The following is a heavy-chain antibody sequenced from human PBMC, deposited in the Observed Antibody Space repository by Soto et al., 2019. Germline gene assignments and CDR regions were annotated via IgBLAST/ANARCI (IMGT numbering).Heavy chain of an antibody. CDR2: INPNSGGT. D-gene: IGHD2-15*01. CDR3: AREIGGSYRFDY. Sequence: ASVKVSCKASGYTFTGYYMHWVRQAPGQGLERMGWINPNSGGTNYAQKFQGRVTMTRDTSISTAYMELSRLRSDDTAVYYCAREIGGSYRFDYWGQGTLVTVSS. V-gene: IGHV1-2*02. J-gene: IGHJ4*02. CDR1: GYTFTGYY.